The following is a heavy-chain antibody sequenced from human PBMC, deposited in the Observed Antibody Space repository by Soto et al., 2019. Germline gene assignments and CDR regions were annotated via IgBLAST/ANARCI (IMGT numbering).Heavy chain of an antibody. CDR3: ASDSPQGGGMDV. Sequence: QVQLQESGPGLVKPSQTLSLTCTVSGGSISSGDYYWSWIRQPPGKGLEWIGYIYYSGSTHYNPSLKSRVTIEVDTSKNQYPLTLSSVTAADAAVYYYASDSPQGGGMDVWGQGTTVTVSS. V-gene: IGHV4-30-4*01. CDR2: IYYSGST. D-gene: IGHD3-16*01. J-gene: IGHJ6*02. CDR1: GGSISSGDYY.